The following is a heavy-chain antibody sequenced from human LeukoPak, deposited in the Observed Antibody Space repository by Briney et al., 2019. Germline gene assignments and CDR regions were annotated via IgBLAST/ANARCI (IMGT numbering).Heavy chain of an antibody. D-gene: IGHD1-26*01. CDR3: ARHFIVGATKSYFDY. CDR1: GYSFTNYW. Sequence: GESLKISWKGSGYSFTNYWIGWVRQMPGKGLEWMGIIYPGDSDTRYSPSFQGQVTISADKSVSTAYLQWSSLKASDTAMYYCARHFIVGATKSYFDYWGQGTLVTVSS. J-gene: IGHJ4*02. CDR2: IYPGDSDT. V-gene: IGHV5-51*01.